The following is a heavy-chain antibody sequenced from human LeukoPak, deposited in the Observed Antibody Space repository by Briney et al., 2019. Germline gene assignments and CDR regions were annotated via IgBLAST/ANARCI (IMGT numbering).Heavy chain of an antibody. V-gene: IGHV1-2*02. CDR1: GYTFTGYY. Sequence: GASVKVSCKASGYTFTGYYIHWVRQAPGQGLEWMGWINPNSGGTNYAQKFQGRVTMTRDTSISTAYMELSRLRSDDTAVYYCAREMTDTAMVIDYWGQGTLVTVSS. D-gene: IGHD5-18*01. CDR2: INPNSGGT. CDR3: AREMTDTAMVIDY. J-gene: IGHJ4*02.